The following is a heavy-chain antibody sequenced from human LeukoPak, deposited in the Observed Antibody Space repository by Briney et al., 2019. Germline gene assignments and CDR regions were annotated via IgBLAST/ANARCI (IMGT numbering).Heavy chain of an antibody. CDR2: ISAYNGNT. CDR1: GYTFTSYG. D-gene: IGHD3-10*01. V-gene: IGHV1-18*01. CDR3: ARALPQIWFGDSTPPLGWFDP. J-gene: IGHJ5*02. Sequence: ASVKVSCKAFGYTFTSYGISWVRQAPGQGLEWMGWISAYNGNTNYAQKLQGRVTMTTDTSTSTAYMELRSLRSDDTAVYYCARALPQIWFGDSTPPLGWFDPWGQGTLVPVSS.